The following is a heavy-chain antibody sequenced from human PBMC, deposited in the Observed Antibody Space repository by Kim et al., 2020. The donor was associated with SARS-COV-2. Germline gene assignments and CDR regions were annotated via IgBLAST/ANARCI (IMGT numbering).Heavy chain of an antibody. V-gene: IGHV4-59*01. CDR3: ARVGSSSWYWFDP. J-gene: IGHJ5*02. CDR2: IYYSGST. Sequence: SETLSLTCTVSGGSISSYYWSWIRQPPGKGLEWIGYIYYSGSTNYNPSLKSRVTISVDTSKNQFSLKLSSVTAADTAVYYCARVGSSSWYWFDPWGQGTLVTVSS. D-gene: IGHD6-13*01. CDR1: GGSISSYY.